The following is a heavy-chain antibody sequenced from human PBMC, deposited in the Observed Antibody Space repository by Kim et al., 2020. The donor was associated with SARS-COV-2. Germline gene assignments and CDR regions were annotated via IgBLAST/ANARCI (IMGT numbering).Heavy chain of an antibody. D-gene: IGHD3-3*01. V-gene: IGHV4-59*13. J-gene: IGHJ3*02. Sequence: SETLSLTCTVSGGSISSYYWSWIRQPPGKGLEWIVYIYYSGSTNYNPSLKSRVTISVDTSKNQFSLKLSSVTAADTAVYYCARVIFSGRPHAFDIWGQGTMVTVSS. CDR3: ARVIFSGRPHAFDI. CDR2: IYYSGST. CDR1: GGSISSYY.